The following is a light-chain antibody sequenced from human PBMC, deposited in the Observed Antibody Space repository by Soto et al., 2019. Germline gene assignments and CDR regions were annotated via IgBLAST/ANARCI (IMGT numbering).Light chain of an antibody. CDR1: QSVHSSH. V-gene: IGKV3-20*01. J-gene: IGKJ4*01. CDR3: MQRIEFPLT. CDR2: GAS. Sequence: EIVLTQSPGTLSLSPGERATLSCRASQSVHSSHLAWYQQKPGQAPRLLIYGASSRATGIPDRFSGSGSGTDFTLKISRVEAEDVGVYYCMQRIEFPLTFGGGTKVDIK.